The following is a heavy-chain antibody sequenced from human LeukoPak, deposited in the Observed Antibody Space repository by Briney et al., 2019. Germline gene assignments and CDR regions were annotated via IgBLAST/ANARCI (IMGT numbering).Heavy chain of an antibody. J-gene: IGHJ6*03. CDR2: INTNTGNP. CDR3: ARPELRWSAYYYMDV. V-gene: IGHV7-4-1*02. CDR1: GYTFTSYY. D-gene: IGHD4-23*01. Sequence: ASVKVSCKASGYTFTSYYMHWVRQAPGQGLEWMGWINTNTGNPTYAHGFTGRFVFSLDTSVSTAYLQISTLKAEDTAVYYCARPELRWSAYYYMDVWGKGTTVTVSS.